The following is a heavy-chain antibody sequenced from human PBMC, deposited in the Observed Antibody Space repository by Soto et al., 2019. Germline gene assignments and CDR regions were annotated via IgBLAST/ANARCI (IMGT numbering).Heavy chain of an antibody. D-gene: IGHD1-26*01. Sequence: QVQLQESGPGLVKPSETLSLTCTVSGGSVSSGSYYWSWIRQPPGKGLEWIGYIYYSGSTNYNPSLNSRVTISVDTSKNQFSLKLSSVTAADTAVYYCAHARVGARDDAFDIWGQGTMVTVSS. CDR1: GGSVSSGSYY. CDR3: AHARVGARDDAFDI. J-gene: IGHJ3*02. V-gene: IGHV4-61*01. CDR2: IYYSGST.